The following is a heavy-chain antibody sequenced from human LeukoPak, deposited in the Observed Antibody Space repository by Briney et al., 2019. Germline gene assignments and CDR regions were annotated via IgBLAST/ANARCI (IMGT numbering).Heavy chain of an antibody. CDR3: AREAYGYNFYFDY. V-gene: IGHV3-33*01. CDR1: GFTFSSDG. D-gene: IGHD5-24*01. Sequence: PGRALRLSCAASGFTFSSDGMHWVRRAPGKGRGWVSVIWYDGSNQYYADSVKGRFTISRDNSKNTLSLQINSLRAEDTAVYYCAREAYGYNFYFDYWGQGTLVTVSS. J-gene: IGHJ4*02. CDR2: IWYDGSNQ.